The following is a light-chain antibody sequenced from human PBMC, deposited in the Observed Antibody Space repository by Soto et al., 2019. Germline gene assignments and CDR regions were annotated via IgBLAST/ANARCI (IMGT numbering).Light chain of an antibody. CDR1: SSDVGAYNS. Sequence: QSVLTQPRSVSRSPGQSVTISCTGTSSDVGAYNSVSWYQQHPDKAPKLMIYDVSQRPSGVPDRFSGSKSGNTASLTISGLQAEDEADYYCVSYTGTHIPVALGGGTKLTVL. J-gene: IGLJ2*01. CDR3: VSYTGTHIPVA. V-gene: IGLV2-11*01. CDR2: DVS.